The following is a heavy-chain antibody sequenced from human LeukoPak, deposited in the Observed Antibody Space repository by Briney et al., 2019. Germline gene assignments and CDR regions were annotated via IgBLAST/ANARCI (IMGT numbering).Heavy chain of an antibody. D-gene: IGHD2-15*01. CDR3: TEVGSCIGSSCYSDAFDV. V-gene: IGHV3-73*01. CDR1: GFTFSGSA. CDR2: IDKKDKGYATAT. J-gene: IGHJ3*01. Sequence: PGGSLRLSCAASGFTFSGSAIHWVRQSSGKGLEWVGQIDKKDKGYATATAYAASVKGRFTISRDDSKNTAYLQINSLKTEDTAVYYCTEVGSCIGSSCYSDAFDVWGRGTMVTVSS.